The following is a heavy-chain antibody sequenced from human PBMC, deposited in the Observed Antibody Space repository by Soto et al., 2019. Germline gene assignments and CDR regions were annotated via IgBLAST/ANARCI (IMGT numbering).Heavy chain of an antibody. V-gene: IGHV4-34*01. CDR1: GGSFSGYY. CDR2: INHSGST. CDR3: ARCRYSYGSYGSGSYMYYYYYVDV. J-gene: IGHJ6*03. Sequence: SETLSLTCAVYGGSFSGYYWSWIRQPPGKGLEWIGEINHSGSTNYNPSLKSRVTISVDTSKNQFSLKLSSVTAADTAVYYCARCRYSYGSYGSGSYMYYYYYVDVWGKGTTVTISS. D-gene: IGHD3-10*01.